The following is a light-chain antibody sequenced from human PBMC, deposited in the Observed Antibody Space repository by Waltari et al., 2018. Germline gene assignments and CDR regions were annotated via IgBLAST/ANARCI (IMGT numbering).Light chain of an antibody. V-gene: IGLV2-14*01. J-gene: IGLJ1*01. CDR1: SSDVGGYNH. CDR2: EVS. CDR3: SSYSTSITPYV. Sequence: QSALTQPAPVSGSPGQSITITCTGTSSDVGGYNHVSCYQQHPGKAPKLMIYEVSSRPSGVSNRFFGSKSGNTASLTISGLQAEDEAVYFCSSYSTSITPYVFGTGTKVTVL.